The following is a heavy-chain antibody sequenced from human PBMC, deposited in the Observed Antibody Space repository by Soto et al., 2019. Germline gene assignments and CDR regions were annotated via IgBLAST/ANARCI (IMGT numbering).Heavy chain of an antibody. Sequence: QVQLQESGPGLVKPSETLSLTCTVSGGSISSYYWSWIRQPPGKGLEWIGYIYYSGSTNYNPSLKRRVPISVDTAKNQFSLKLSSGTAADTAVYYCARPYGYSFDYWGQGTLVTVSS. CDR1: GGSISSYY. CDR2: IYYSGST. J-gene: IGHJ4*02. V-gene: IGHV4-59*08. CDR3: ARPYGYSFDY. D-gene: IGHD1-1*01.